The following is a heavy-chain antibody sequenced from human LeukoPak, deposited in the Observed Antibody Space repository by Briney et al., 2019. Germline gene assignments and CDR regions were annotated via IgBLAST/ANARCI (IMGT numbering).Heavy chain of an antibody. J-gene: IGHJ4*02. Sequence: GGSLRLSCAASGFTFSTYSMNWVRQAPGKGLEWVAIISYDGSNEYYADSVKGRFTISRDNSKNTLYLQMNSLRAEDTAVYYCAKDQALAAAGPRLNAAADYWGQGTLVTVSS. D-gene: IGHD6-13*01. CDR3: AKDQALAAAGPRLNAAADY. CDR1: GFTFSTYS. CDR2: ISYDGSNE. V-gene: IGHV3-30*18.